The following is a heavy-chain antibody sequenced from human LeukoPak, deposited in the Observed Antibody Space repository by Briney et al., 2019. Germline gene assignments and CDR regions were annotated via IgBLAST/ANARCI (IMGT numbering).Heavy chain of an antibody. J-gene: IGHJ4*02. CDR1: GGSFSGYY. D-gene: IGHD4-17*01. Sequence: SETLSLTCAVYGGSFSGYYWSWIRQPPGKGLEWIGEINHSGSTNYNPSLKSRVTISVDTSKNQFSLKLSSVTAADTAVYYCARDHGDYLRNFDYWGQGTLVTVSS. V-gene: IGHV4-34*01. CDR3: ARDHGDYLRNFDY. CDR2: INHSGST.